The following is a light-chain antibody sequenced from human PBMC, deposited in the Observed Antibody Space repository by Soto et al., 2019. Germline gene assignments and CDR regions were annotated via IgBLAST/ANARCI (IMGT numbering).Light chain of an antibody. Sequence: QSALTQPASVSGSLGQSITISCTGTRSDVGSYNLVSWYQQHPGKAPKVIIYEVTKGPSGVSTRFSGSKSGYTASLTISGLQAEDEADYYCCSYAGGSAWVFGGGTKLTVL. CDR3: CSYAGGSAWV. J-gene: IGLJ3*02. CDR1: RSDVGSYNL. V-gene: IGLV2-23*02. CDR2: EVT.